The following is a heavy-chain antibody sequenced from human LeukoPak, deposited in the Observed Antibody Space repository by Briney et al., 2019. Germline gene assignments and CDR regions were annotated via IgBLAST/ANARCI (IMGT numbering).Heavy chain of an antibody. Sequence: APVKVSCKASGYTFTSYGISWVRQAPGQGLEWMGWISAYNGNTNYAQKLQGRVTMTTDTSTSTAYMELRSLRSDDTAVYYCARDLVPYYDSSGYYPNYWGQGTLVTVSS. CDR2: ISAYNGNT. CDR3: ARDLVPYYDSSGYYPNY. CDR1: GYTFTSYG. V-gene: IGHV1-18*01. J-gene: IGHJ4*02. D-gene: IGHD3-22*01.